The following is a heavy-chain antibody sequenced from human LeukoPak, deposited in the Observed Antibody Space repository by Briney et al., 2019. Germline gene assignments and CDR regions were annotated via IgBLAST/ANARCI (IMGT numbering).Heavy chain of an antibody. V-gene: IGHV4-39*07. CDR1: GGSISSSSYY. CDR3: ARKSEPYYYYYYMDV. CDR2: IYYSGST. J-gene: IGHJ6*03. Sequence: SETLSLTCTVSGGSISSSSYYWGWIRQPPGKGLEWIGSIYYSGSTYYNPSLKSRVTISVDTSKNQFSLKLSSVTAVDTAVYYCARKSEPYYYYYYMDVWGRGTTVTVSS. D-gene: IGHD1-14*01.